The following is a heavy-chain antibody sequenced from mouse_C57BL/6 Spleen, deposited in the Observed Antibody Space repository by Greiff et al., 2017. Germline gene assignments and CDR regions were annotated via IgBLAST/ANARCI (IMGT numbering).Heavy chain of an antibody. J-gene: IGHJ3*01. Sequence: EVQLQQSGPELVKPGASVKISCKASGYTFTDYYMNWVKQSHGKSLEWIGDINPNNGGTSYNQKFKGKATLTVDKSSSTAYMELRSLTSEDSAVYYCARGVTTGNWFAYWGQGTLVTVSA. CDR2: INPNNGGT. CDR3: ARGVTTGNWFAY. V-gene: IGHV1-26*01. D-gene: IGHD2-2*01. CDR1: GYTFTDYY.